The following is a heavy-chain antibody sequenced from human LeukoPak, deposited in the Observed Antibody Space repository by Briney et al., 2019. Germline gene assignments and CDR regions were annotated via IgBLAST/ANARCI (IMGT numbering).Heavy chain of an antibody. CDR1: GFTFSSYT. CDR2: VYSGGST. J-gene: IGHJ4*02. V-gene: IGHV3-66*01. CDR3: ATADSGSYYSGFDY. Sequence: GGSLRLSCAASGFTFSSYTMSWVRQAPGKGLEWVSVVYSGGSTHYADSVKGRFTISRDNSKNTLYHHMNSLRAEDTAVYYCATADSGSYYSGFDYWGQGTLVTVSS. D-gene: IGHD1-26*01.